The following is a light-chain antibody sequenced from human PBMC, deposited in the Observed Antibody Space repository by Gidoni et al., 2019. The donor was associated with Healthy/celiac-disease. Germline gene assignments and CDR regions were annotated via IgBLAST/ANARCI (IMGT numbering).Light chain of an antibody. CDR3: QRYNSYSPWT. J-gene: IGKJ1*01. CDR2: KAS. Sequence: DIQMTQSPSTLSASVGDRVTITCRASQSISSWLAWYQQKPGKAPKLLLYKASSLESGVPSRFSGSGSGTEFTLTISSLQPDDFATYYCQRYNSYSPWTFGQGTKVEIK. CDR1: QSISSW. V-gene: IGKV1-5*03.